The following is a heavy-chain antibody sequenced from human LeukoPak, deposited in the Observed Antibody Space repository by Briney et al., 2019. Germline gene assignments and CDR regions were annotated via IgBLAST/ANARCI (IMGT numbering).Heavy chain of an antibody. CDR1: GFTFSNYA. CDR3: TKGGHGDY. J-gene: IGHJ4*02. Sequence: GGSLRLSCAASGFTFSNYAMSWVRQAPGKGLEWVSTLSGDGSGTYYADSVKGRFTISRDTSKNTLFLQMNSLRADDTAIYYCTKGGHGDYWGQGTMVTVSS. D-gene: IGHD2-21*02. V-gene: IGHV3-23*01. CDR2: LSGDGSGT.